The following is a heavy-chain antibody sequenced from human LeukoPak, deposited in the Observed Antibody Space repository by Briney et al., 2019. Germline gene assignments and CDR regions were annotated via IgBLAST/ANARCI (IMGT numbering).Heavy chain of an antibody. CDR1: GVSISSDGYY. D-gene: IGHD5-12*01. CDR3: ASSEATTTPPPYGMDV. Sequence: PSQTLSLTCTVSGVSISSDGYYWSWIRQHPGKGLEWIGYIYYSGGTYYNPSLKSRVTISVDMSKNQFSLKLNSVTAADTAVYYCASSEATTTPPPYGMDVWGQGTTVTVSS. CDR2: IYYSGGT. V-gene: IGHV4-31*03. J-gene: IGHJ6*02.